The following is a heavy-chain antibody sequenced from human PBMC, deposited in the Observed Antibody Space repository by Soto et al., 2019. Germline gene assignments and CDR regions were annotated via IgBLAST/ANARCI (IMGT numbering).Heavy chain of an antibody. Sequence: GASVKVSCKASGGTFSSYTVSWVQQATGQGLEWMGWMNPNSGNTGYAQKFQGRVTMTRNTSISTAYMELSSLRSEDTAVYYCARAKTDYYDFWSGYYYYYYMDVWGKGTTVTVSS. V-gene: IGHV1-8*02. CDR2: MNPNSGNT. J-gene: IGHJ6*03. D-gene: IGHD3-3*01. CDR1: GGTFSSYT. CDR3: ARAKTDYYDFWSGYYYYYYMDV.